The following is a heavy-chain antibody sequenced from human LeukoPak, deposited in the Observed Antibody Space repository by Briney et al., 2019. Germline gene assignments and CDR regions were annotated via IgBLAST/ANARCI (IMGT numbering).Heavy chain of an antibody. Sequence: SETLSLTCTVSGGSISSHYWSWIRQPPGKGLEWIGYIYYSGSTNYNPSLKSRVTISVDTSKNQFSLKLSSVTAADTAVYYCASHLDFWSGYYTVWGQGTLVTVSS. D-gene: IGHD3-3*01. CDR2: IYYSGST. J-gene: IGHJ4*02. CDR3: ASHLDFWSGYYTV. CDR1: GGSISSHY. V-gene: IGHV4-59*11.